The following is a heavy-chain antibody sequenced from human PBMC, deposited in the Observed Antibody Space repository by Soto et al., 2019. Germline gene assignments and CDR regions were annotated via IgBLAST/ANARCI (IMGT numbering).Heavy chain of an antibody. J-gene: IGHJ5*02. CDR3: ARTYDSSGYSPYNWFDP. CDR2: ISAYNGNT. CDR1: GYTFTSYG. Sequence: ASVKVSCKASGYTFTSYGISWLRQAPGQGLEWMGWISAYNGNTNYAQKLQGRVTMTTDTSTSTAYMELRSLRSDDTAVYYCARTYDSSGYSPYNWFDPWGQGTLVTVSS. D-gene: IGHD3-22*01. V-gene: IGHV1-18*01.